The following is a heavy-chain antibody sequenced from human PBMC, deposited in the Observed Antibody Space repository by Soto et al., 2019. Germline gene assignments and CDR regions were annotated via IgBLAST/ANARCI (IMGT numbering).Heavy chain of an antibody. D-gene: IGHD4-17*01. J-gene: IGHJ4*02. CDR2: IYYSGCT. Sequence: QLQLQESGPGLVKHSETLSLTCTVSGGSISFSTFYWGWIRPPPGKGLEWIGSIYYSGCTYSTPSVHRRVTVSVDTAKNPFSLTLRSVTAADTAVYFWVRRLSYGEHALFYWGQGTLVAVSS. CDR3: VRRLSYGEHALFY. CDR1: GGSISFSTFY. V-gene: IGHV4-39*02.